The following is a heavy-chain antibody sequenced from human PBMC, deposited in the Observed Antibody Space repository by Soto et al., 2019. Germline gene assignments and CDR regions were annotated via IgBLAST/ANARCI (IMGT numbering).Heavy chain of an antibody. D-gene: IGHD3-3*01. J-gene: IGHJ4*02. Sequence: QITLKESGPTLVKPTQTLTLTCTFSGFSLSTSGVCLGWILQPPGQALEWLALIYWDDDKRYSPSLKSRLTITKDTYKIQVVLIMTNMDPVDTATYYCAHKILVGNTIDYWGQGTLVTVSS. CDR2: IYWDDDK. CDR3: AHKILVGNTIDY. V-gene: IGHV2-5*02. CDR1: GFSLSTSGVC.